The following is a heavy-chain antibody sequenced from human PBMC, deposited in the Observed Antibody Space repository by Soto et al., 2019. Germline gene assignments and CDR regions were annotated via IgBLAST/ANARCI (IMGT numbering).Heavy chain of an antibody. CDR3: ARVADDYIWGSYYFDY. Sequence: GGSLRLSCAASGLTFSSYAMHWVRQAPGKRLEYVSAISSNGGSTYYANSVKGRFTISRDDSKNTLYLQMGSLRAEDMAVYYCARVADDYIWGSYYFDYWGQGTLVTVSS. J-gene: IGHJ4*02. V-gene: IGHV3-64*01. CDR1: GLTFSSYA. D-gene: IGHD3-16*01. CDR2: ISSNGGST.